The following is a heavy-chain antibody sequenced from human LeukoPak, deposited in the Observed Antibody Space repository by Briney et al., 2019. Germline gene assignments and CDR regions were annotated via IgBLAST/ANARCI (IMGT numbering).Heavy chain of an antibody. CDR3: AREGGYSSGWYIY. Sequence: SETLSLTCTVSVGSTSSSSYYWGWIRQPPGKGLEWIGSIYYSGSTYYNPSLKSRVTISVDTSKNQFSLKLSSVTAADTAVYYCAREGGYSSGWYIYWGQGTLVTVSS. CDR1: VGSTSSSSYY. CDR2: IYYSGST. J-gene: IGHJ4*02. D-gene: IGHD6-19*01. V-gene: IGHV4-39*07.